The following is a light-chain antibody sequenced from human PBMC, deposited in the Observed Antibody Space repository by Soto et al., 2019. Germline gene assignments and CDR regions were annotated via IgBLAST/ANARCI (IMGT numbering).Light chain of an antibody. V-gene: IGKV3-15*01. CDR2: GAS. J-gene: IGKJ5*01. Sequence: EIVMTQSPATLSVSPGERATLSCRASQSVSRYLAWYQQKPGQAPRLLIYGASTRATGIPARFSGSGSGTEFTLTLSSLQSEDFAVYYCQQYNDCPAITFGQGTRLEI. CDR3: QQYNDCPAIT. CDR1: QSVSRY.